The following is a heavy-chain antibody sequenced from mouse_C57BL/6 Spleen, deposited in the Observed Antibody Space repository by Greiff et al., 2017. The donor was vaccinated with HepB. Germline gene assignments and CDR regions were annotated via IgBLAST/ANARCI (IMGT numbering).Heavy chain of an antibody. J-gene: IGHJ4*01. CDR3: ARSIQLMPDYAMDY. D-gene: IGHD3-2*02. Sequence: QVQLQQPGTELVKPGASVKLSCKASGYTFTSYWMHGVKQRPGQGLEWIGNINPSNGGTNYNEKFKSKDTLTVDKSSSTAYMQLSSLTSEDSAFYYCARSIQLMPDYAMDYWGQGTSATVSS. CDR2: INPSNGGT. V-gene: IGHV1-53*01. CDR1: GYTFTSYW.